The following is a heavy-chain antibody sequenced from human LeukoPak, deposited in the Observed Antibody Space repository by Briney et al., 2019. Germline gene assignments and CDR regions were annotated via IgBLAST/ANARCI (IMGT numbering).Heavy chain of an antibody. D-gene: IGHD4-23*01. CDR1: GFTFSSYG. V-gene: IGHV3-30*03. CDR2: ISYDGSNK. Sequence: GGSLRLSCAASGFTFSSYGMHWVRQAPGKGLEWVAVISYDGSNKYYADSVKGRFTISRDNSKNTLYLQMNSLRAEDTAVYYCARDSHDYGGTGVYYYYGMDVWGQGTTVTVSS. J-gene: IGHJ6*02. CDR3: ARDSHDYGGTGVYYYYGMDV.